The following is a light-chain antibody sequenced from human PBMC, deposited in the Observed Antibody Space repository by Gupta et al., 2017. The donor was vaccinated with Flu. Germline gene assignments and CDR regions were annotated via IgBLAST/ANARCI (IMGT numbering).Light chain of an antibody. CDR3: QVWDSSSDNRWV. Sequence: QTAKITCGGNNIGSKSVHWYQQEPTQAPVLVVYDDSDRPSGIPERFSGSNSGNTATLTISRVEAGDEADYYCQVWDSSSDNRWVFGGGTKLTVL. J-gene: IGLJ3*02. CDR1: NIGSKS. V-gene: IGLV3-21*02. CDR2: DDS.